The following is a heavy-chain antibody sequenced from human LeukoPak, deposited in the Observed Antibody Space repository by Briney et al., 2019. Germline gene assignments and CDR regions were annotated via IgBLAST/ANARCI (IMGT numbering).Heavy chain of an antibody. J-gene: IGHJ3*02. V-gene: IGHV4-61*02. CDR3: ARDGTYYHDSSGPPTNFDI. D-gene: IGHD3-22*01. CDR2: IYTSGST. Sequence: SEALSLXCTVSGGSISSGSYYWSWIRQPAGKGLEWIGRIYTSGSTNYNPSLKSRVTISVDTSKNQFSLKLSSVTAADTAVYYCARDGTYYHDSSGPPTNFDIWGQGTMVTVSS. CDR1: GGSISSGSYY.